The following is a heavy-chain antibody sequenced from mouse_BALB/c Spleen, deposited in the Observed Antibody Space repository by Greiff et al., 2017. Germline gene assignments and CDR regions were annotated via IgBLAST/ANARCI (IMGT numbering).Heavy chain of an antibody. CDR1: GYAFTNYL. J-gene: IGHJ4*01. D-gene: IGHD2-10*02. CDR2: INPGSGGT. CDR3: ARRGEYGNYEGMDY. V-gene: IGHV1-54*01. Sequence: QVQLKQSGAELVRPGTSVKVSCKASGYAFTNYLIEWVKQRPGQGLEWIGVINPGSGGTNYNEKFKGKATLTADKSSSTAYMQLSSLTSDDSAVYVCARRGEYGNYEGMDYWGQGTPVTVSA.